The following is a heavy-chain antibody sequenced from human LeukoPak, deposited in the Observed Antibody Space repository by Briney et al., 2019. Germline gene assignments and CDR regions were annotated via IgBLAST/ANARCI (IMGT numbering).Heavy chain of an antibody. CDR1: GGSISSSSYY. V-gene: IGHV4-39*01. CDR3: ARQPLGALAPYYYYYMDV. Sequence: SETLSLTCTVSGGSISSSSYYWGWIRQPPGKGLEWIGSIYYSGSTYYNPSLKSRVTISVETSKNQFSLKLSSVTAADTAVYYCARQPLGALAPYYYYYMDVWGKGSTVTVSS. CDR2: IYYSGST. J-gene: IGHJ6*03.